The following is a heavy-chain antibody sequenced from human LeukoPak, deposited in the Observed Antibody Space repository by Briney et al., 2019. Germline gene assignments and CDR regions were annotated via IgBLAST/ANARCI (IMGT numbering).Heavy chain of an antibody. J-gene: IGHJ2*01. V-gene: IGHV1-2*02. CDR3: ARTVVVLPYGWYFDL. D-gene: IGHD2-15*01. CDR1: GFTFSSYG. Sequence: PGGSLRLSCAASGFTFSSYGMHWVRQAPGQGLEWMGWIHPNSGGTNYAQKFQGRVTMTRDTSISTAYMELSRLRSDDTAMYYCARTVVVLPYGWYFDLWGRGTLVTVFS. CDR2: IHPNSGGT.